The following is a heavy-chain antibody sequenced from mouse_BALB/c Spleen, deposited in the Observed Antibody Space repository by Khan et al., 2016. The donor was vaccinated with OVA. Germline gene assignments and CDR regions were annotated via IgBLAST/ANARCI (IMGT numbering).Heavy chain of an antibody. D-gene: IGHD2-2*01. V-gene: IGHV1S137*01. CDR1: GYTFTDYA. Sequence: QVQLQQSGAELVRPGVSVKISCKGSGYTFTDYAMHWVKQSHAKSLEWIGVISTYYGDANYNQQFKGKATMTVDKSSNTAYMDLARLTSEDSVIYYCARGGLALYTMDYWGQGTSVTVSS. CDR2: ISTYYGDA. J-gene: IGHJ4*01. CDR3: ARGGLALYTMDY.